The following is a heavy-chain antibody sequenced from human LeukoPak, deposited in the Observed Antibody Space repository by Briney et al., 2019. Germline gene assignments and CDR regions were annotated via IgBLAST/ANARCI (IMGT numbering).Heavy chain of an antibody. Sequence: GGSLRLSCAASGFTFSGSAMHWVRQASGKGLEWVGRIRSKANSYATAYAASVKGRFTISRDDSKNTAYLQMNSLKTEDTAVYYCADFWSGSSYWGQGTLVTVSS. CDR2: IRSKANSYAT. D-gene: IGHD3-3*01. V-gene: IGHV3-73*01. CDR1: GFTFSGSA. CDR3: ADFWSGSSY. J-gene: IGHJ4*02.